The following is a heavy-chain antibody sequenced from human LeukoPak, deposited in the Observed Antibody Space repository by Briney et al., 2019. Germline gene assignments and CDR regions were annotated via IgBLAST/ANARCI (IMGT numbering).Heavy chain of an antibody. CDR2: VRQDGGEG. Sequence: GGSLRPSCAASGLTFNSYWMSWVRQAPGRGLEWVANVRQDGGEGHYVDSVKGRFTVSRDNAENSLYLQLNSLRIEDTAVYYCVTRLCSISACRASSYLSFDVWGKGTTVTVSS. CDR3: VTRLCSISACRASSYLSFDV. J-gene: IGHJ6*04. CDR1: GLTFNSYW. D-gene: IGHD3-10*02. V-gene: IGHV3-7*01.